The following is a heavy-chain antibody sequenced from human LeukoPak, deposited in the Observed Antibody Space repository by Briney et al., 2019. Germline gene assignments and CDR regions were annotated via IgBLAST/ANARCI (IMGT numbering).Heavy chain of an antibody. J-gene: IGHJ4*02. CDR2: ISGSGGST. V-gene: IGHV3-23*01. CDR3: AKDAVPAALGEYFFDY. CDR1: GFTFSSYA. D-gene: IGHD2-2*01. Sequence: GGSLRLSCAASGFTFSSYAMSWVRQAPGKGLEWVSAISGSGGSTYYADSVKGRFTISRDNSKNTLYLQMNSLRDEDTAVYYCAKDAVPAALGEYFFDYWGQGTRVTVSS.